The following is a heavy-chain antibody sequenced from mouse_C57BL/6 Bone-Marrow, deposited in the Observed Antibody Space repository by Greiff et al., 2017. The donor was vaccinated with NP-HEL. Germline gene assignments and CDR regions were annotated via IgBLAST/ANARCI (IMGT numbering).Heavy chain of an antibody. CDR3: ARENLAWFAY. CDR2: IYPRSGNT. Sequence: VQLQQSGAELARPGASVKLSCKASGYTFTSYGISWVKQRTGQGLEWIGEIYPRSGNTYSNEKFKGKATLTADKSSSTAYMELRSLTSEDSAVYFCARENLAWFAYWGQGTLVTVSA. J-gene: IGHJ3*01. V-gene: IGHV1-81*01. CDR1: GYTFTSYG.